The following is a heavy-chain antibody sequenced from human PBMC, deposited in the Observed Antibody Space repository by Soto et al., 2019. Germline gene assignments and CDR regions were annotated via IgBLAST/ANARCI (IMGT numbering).Heavy chain of an antibody. V-gene: IGHV3-30-3*01. CDR2: ISYDGSNK. CDR1: GFTFISYA. CDR3: ARAKKLQIVVVPAAIPGNGMDV. J-gene: IGHJ6*02. Sequence: GGSLRLSCAASGFTFISYAMHWVRQAPGKGLEWVAVISYDGSNKYYADSVKGRFTISRDNSKNTLYLQMNGLRAEDTAVYYCARAKKLQIVVVPAAIPGNGMDVWGQGTTVTVSS. D-gene: IGHD2-2*02.